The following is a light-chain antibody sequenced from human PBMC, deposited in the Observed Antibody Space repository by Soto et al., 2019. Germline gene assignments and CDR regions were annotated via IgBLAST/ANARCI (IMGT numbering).Light chain of an antibody. CDR1: SSDVGGYNY. J-gene: IGLJ1*01. Sequence: SVLTQPASVSGSPGQSITISCTGTSSDVGGYNYVSWYQQHPGKASKLMIYEVSNRPSGVSNRFSGSKSGNTASLTISGLQAEDEADYYCSSYTSSSTLGGCVFGTGTKVTVL. CDR3: SSYTSSSTLGGCV. CDR2: EVS. V-gene: IGLV2-14*01.